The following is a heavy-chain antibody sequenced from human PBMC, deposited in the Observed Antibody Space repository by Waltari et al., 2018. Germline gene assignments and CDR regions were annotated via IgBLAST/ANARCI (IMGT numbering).Heavy chain of an antibody. V-gene: IGHV3-48*04. CDR3: ARFNQASVAGTPFYYYYYMDV. J-gene: IGHJ6*03. D-gene: IGHD6-19*01. Sequence: FSSYSMNWVRQAPGQGLEWVSYISSSSSTIYYADSVKGRFTISRDNAKNSLYLQMNSLRAEDTAVYYCARFNQASVAGTPFYYYYYMDVWGKGTTVTVSS. CDR2: ISSSSSTI. CDR1: FSSYS.